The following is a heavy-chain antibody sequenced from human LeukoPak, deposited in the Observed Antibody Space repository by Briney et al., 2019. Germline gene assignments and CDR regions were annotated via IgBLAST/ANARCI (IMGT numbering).Heavy chain of an antibody. CDR1: GYTFTSYD. Sequence: GASVKVSCKASGYTFTSYDINWVRQATGQGLEWMGWMNPNSGNTGYAQKFQGRVTMTRNTSISTAYMELSSLRSEDTAVYYCAVWGGAAAGKGRVFDYWGQGTLVTVSS. D-gene: IGHD6-13*01. J-gene: IGHJ4*02. CDR3: AVWGGAAAGKGRVFDY. CDR2: MNPNSGNT. V-gene: IGHV1-8*01.